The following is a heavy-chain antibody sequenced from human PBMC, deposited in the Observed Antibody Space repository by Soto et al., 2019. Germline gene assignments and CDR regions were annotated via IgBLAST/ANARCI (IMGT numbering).Heavy chain of an antibody. CDR2: ISAYNGNT. CDR3: ARDGAFSSLASNYYYYYGMDV. CDR1: GYTFTSYG. V-gene: IGHV1-18*01. J-gene: IGHJ6*02. D-gene: IGHD6-6*01. Sequence: ASVKVSCKASGYTFTSYGISWVRQAPGQGLEWMGWISAYNGNTNYAQKLQGRVTMTTDTSTSTAYMELRSLRSDDTAVYYCARDGAFSSLASNYYYYYGMDVWGQGTTVTVSS.